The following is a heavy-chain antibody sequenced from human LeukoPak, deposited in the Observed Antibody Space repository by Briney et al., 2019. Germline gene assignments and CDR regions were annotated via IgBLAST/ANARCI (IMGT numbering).Heavy chain of an antibody. CDR3: AGFRSFDY. CDR2: IYSGGST. Sequence: GGSLRLSCAASGFTFSSYSMNWVRQAPGKGLEWVSVIYSGGSTYYADSVKGRFTISRDNSKNTLYLQMNSLRAEDTAVYYCAGFRSFDYWGQGTLVTVS. J-gene: IGHJ4*02. V-gene: IGHV3-66*01. CDR1: GFTFSSYS.